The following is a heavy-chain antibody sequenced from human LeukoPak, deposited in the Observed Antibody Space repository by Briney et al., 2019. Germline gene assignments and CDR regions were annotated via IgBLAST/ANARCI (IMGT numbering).Heavy chain of an antibody. CDR3: ARDNYIPDY. CDR1: GYSISDGYY. D-gene: IGHD1-7*01. Sequence: SETLSLNCTVSGYSISDGYYWGWIRQPPGKGLERIGNIYRSGSTYYTPSLTSRVTISMDTSKNQFSLNLSSVTAADTAVYYCARDNYIPDYWGQGIPVTVSS. CDR2: IYRSGST. V-gene: IGHV4-38-2*02. J-gene: IGHJ4*02.